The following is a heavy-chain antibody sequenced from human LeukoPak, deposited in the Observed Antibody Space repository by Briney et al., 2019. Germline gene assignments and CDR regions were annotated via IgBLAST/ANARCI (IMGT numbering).Heavy chain of an antibody. D-gene: IGHD3-9*01. Sequence: GGSLRLSCAASGFTFSSYEMNWVRQAPGKGLEWVSYISSSGSTIYYADSVKGRFTISRDNAKNSLYLQMNSLRAEDTAVYYCARGRELVRHFDYWGQGTLVTVSS. J-gene: IGHJ4*02. CDR2: ISSSGSTI. CDR3: ARGRELVRHFDY. CDR1: GFTFSSYE. V-gene: IGHV3-48*03.